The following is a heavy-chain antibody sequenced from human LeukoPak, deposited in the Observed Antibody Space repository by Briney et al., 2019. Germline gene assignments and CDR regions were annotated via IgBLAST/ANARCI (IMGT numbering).Heavy chain of an antibody. Sequence: GESLKISCKGSGYIFTTYWIGWVRQMPGKGLEWMGIIYPGDSDTRYSPSFQGHVTISADSSSSTAYLQCSSLKTSDTAIYYCASRKKGMATAGFDYWGHGTLVTVSS. V-gene: IGHV5-51*01. D-gene: IGHD5-24*01. CDR1: GYIFTTYW. CDR2: IYPGDSDT. CDR3: ASRKKGMATAGFDY. J-gene: IGHJ4*01.